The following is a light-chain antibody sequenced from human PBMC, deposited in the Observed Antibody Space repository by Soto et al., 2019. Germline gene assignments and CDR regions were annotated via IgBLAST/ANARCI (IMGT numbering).Light chain of an antibody. V-gene: IGLV3-1*01. Sequence: SYELTQPPSVSVSPGQTASITCSGAKLGDKYACWYQQKPGQSPVLVIYQDSKRPSGIPERFSGSNSGNTATLTISGTQAMDEADYYCQAWDSSTGVVFGGGTKVTVL. CDR2: QDS. J-gene: IGLJ2*01. CDR3: QAWDSSTGVV. CDR1: KLGDKY.